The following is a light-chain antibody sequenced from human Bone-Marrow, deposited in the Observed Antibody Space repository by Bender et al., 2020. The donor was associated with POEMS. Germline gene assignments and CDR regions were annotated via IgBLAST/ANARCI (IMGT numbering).Light chain of an antibody. V-gene: IGLV1-44*01. Sequence: QSVLTQPPSVSGTPGQRVTISCSGSGSNIGSRTVNWHQQVPGTAPKVLIYNTNQRPSGIPERFSGSGSGTTVTLTISGVQAEDEADYYCQSTDSSGSLAIFGGGTKLTVL. CDR3: QSTDSSGSLAI. CDR2: NTN. J-gene: IGLJ2*01. CDR1: GSNIGSRT.